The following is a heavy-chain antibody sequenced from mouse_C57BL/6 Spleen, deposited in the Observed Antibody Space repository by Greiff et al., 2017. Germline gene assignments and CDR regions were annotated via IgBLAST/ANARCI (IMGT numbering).Heavy chain of an antibody. D-gene: IGHD1-1*02. J-gene: IGHJ1*03. CDR1: GYTFTSYW. CDR3: ARWYDGTCYWYFDV. Sequence: QVQLQQPGAELVKPGASVKLSCKASGYTFTSYWMHWVKQRTGRGLEWIGRIDPNSGGTKYNEKFKSKATLTVDKPSSTAYMQLSSQTSEDSAVYYCARWYDGTCYWYFDVWGTGTTVTVSS. V-gene: IGHV1-72*01. CDR2: IDPNSGGT.